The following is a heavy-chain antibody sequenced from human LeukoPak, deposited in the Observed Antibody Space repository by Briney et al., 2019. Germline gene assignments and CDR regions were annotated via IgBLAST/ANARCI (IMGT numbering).Heavy chain of an antibody. V-gene: IGHV3-23*01. J-gene: IGHJ4*02. Sequence: PGGSLRLSCAASGFTFNTYAMSWVRQAPGKGLEWVSAISGSGGSTDYSDSVKGRFTISRDNSKNTLYLQMNSLRAEDTAVYYCAKPSSGWYLLGYWGQGTLVTVSS. CDR2: ISGSGGST. D-gene: IGHD6-19*01. CDR3: AKPSSGWYLLGY. CDR1: GFTFNTYA.